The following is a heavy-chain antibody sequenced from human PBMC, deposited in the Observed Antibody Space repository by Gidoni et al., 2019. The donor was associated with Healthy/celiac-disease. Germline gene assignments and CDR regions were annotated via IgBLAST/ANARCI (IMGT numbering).Heavy chain of an antibody. D-gene: IGHD2-15*01. CDR1: GFTFTSSA. CDR3: AADRTPLIGYFDY. CDR2: IVVGSGNT. J-gene: IGHJ4*02. V-gene: IGHV1-58*01. Sequence: QMQLVQSGPEVKKPGTSVKVSCKASGFTFTSSAVQWVRQARGQRLEWIGWIVVGSGNTNYAQKFQERVTITRDMSTSTAYMELSSLRSEDTAVYYCAADRTPLIGYFDYWGQGTLVTVSS.